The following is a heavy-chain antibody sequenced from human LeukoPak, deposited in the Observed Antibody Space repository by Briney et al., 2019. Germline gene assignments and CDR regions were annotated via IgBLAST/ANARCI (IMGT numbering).Heavy chain of an antibody. J-gene: IGHJ4*02. CDR2: IKQDGSEK. Sequence: GGSLRLSCAASGFTVSSNYMSWVRQAPGKGLEWVANIKQDGSEKYYVDSVKGRFTTSRDNAKNSLYLQMNSLRAEDTAVYYCARDTPLYYDIVTGQYYFDYWGQGTLVTVSS. CDR3: ARDTPLYYDIVTGQYYFDY. CDR1: GFTVSSNY. V-gene: IGHV3-7*01. D-gene: IGHD3-9*01.